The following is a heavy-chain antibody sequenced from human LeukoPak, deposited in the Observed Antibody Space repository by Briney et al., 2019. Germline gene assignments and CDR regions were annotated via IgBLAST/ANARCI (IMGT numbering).Heavy chain of an antibody. CDR1: GGSISSSSYY. Sequence: PSETLSLTCTVSGGSISSSSYYWGWIRQPPGKGLEWIGSIYYSGSTYYNPSLKSRVTISVDTSKNQFSLKLSSVTAADTAVYYCARVNRDGYNFGYWGQGTLVTVSS. CDR2: IYYSGST. V-gene: IGHV4-39*07. CDR3: ARVNRDGYNFGY. D-gene: IGHD5-24*01. J-gene: IGHJ4*02.